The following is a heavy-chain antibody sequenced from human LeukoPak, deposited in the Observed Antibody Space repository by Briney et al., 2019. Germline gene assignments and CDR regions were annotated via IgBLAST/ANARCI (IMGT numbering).Heavy chain of an antibody. V-gene: IGHV3-48*01. CDR1: GFTFSSYS. CDR2: ISSSSTI. CDR3: ARDRGYYVFDY. J-gene: IGHJ4*02. D-gene: IGHD3-22*01. Sequence: PGGSLRLSCAASGFTFSSYSMNWVRQAPGKGLEWVSYISSSSTIYYADSVKGRFTISRDNAKNSLYLQMNSLRAEDTAVYYCARDRGYYVFDYWGQGTLVTVSS.